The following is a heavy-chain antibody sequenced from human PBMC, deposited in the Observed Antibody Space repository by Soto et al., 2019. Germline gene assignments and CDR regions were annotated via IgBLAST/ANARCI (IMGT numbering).Heavy chain of an antibody. CDR1: GFRFSSYA. J-gene: IGHJ4*02. V-gene: IGHV3-30-3*01. CDR3: ARGGSQKRVTMIVVASYYFDY. CDR2: ISYDGSNK. Sequence: GGSLRLSCAASGFRFSSYAMHWVRQAPGKGLEGVAVISYDGSNKYYADSVKGRFTISRDNSKNTLYLQMNSLRAEDTAVYYCARGGSQKRVTMIVVASYYFDYWGQGTLVTVSS. D-gene: IGHD3-22*01.